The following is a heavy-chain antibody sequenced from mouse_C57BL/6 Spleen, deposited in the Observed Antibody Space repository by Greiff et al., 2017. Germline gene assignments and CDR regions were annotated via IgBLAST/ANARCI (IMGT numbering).Heavy chain of an antibody. CDR2: INPNNGGT. Sequence: EVQLQQSGPELVKPGASVKISCKASGYTFTDYYMNWVKQSHGKSLEWIGDINPNNGGTSYNQKFKGKATLTVDKSSSTAYMELRSLTSEDSAVYYCARPYYYGSSRDWFAYWGQGTLVTVSA. CDR1: GYTFTDYY. D-gene: IGHD1-1*01. J-gene: IGHJ3*01. CDR3: ARPYYYGSSRDWFAY. V-gene: IGHV1-26*01.